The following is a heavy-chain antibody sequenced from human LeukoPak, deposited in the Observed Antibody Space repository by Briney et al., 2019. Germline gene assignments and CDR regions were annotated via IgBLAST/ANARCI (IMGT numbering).Heavy chain of an antibody. CDR3: ARDVGARLPGY. Sequence: PETLSLTCVVSGGSISSNNWWSWVRQPPGKGLEWIGEIYHSGSTNYNPSLKSRVTISVDKSKNQFSLKLSSVTAADTAVYYCARDVGARLPGYWGQGTLVTVSS. V-gene: IGHV4-4*03. J-gene: IGHJ4*02. CDR1: GGSISSNNW. CDR2: IYHSGST. D-gene: IGHD6-6*01.